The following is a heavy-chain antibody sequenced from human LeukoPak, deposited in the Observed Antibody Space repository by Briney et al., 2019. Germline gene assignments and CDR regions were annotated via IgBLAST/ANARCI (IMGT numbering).Heavy chain of an antibody. CDR3: ARDLKTYSGSYTRFDY. D-gene: IGHD1-26*01. CDR2: IYSGGST. Sequence: GGFLRLSCAASGFTVGSNYMSWVRQAPGKGLEWVSVIYSGGSTNYAETVKGRFTISRDNSKNTLYLQMNSLRAEDTAVYYCARDLKTYSGSYTRFDYWGQGTLVTVSS. CDR1: GFTVGSNY. V-gene: IGHV3-66*01. J-gene: IGHJ4*02.